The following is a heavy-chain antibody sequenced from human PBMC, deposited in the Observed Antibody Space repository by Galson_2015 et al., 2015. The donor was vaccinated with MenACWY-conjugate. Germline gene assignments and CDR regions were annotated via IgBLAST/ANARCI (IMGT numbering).Heavy chain of an antibody. CDR2: ISSSSSTI. J-gene: IGHJ6*02. Sequence: SLRLSCAASGFTFSSYSMNWVRQAPGKGLEWVSYISSSSSTIYYADSVKGRFTISRDNAKNSLYLQMNSLRAEDTAVYYCARERRTNDYGAYYYYYYGMDVWGQGTTVTVSS. D-gene: IGHD4-17*01. CDR1: GFTFSSYS. V-gene: IGHV3-48*04. CDR3: ARERRTNDYGAYYYYYYGMDV.